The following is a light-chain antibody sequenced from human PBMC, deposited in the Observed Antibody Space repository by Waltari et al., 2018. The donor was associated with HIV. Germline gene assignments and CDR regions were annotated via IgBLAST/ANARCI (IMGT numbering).Light chain of an antibody. Sequence: ELTQDPDVSVALGQTVRLTCQVDTLTDVYPNWYQQKSGQAPVLVVFGENSRPSGIPDRFSAYSSGNTAFLTISGAQAEDEADYYCNSRDSHTNHHFFGPGTKVTV. CDR2: GEN. CDR3: NSRDSHTNHHF. J-gene: IGLJ1*01. CDR1: TLTDVY. V-gene: IGLV3-19*01.